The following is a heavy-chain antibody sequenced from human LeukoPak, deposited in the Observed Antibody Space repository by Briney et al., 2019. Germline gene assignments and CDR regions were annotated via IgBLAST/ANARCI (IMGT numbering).Heavy chain of an antibody. D-gene: IGHD3-10*01. Sequence: SRTLSLTCTVSGGSISSGGYYWSWIRQHPGKGLEWIGYIYYSGSTYYNPSLKSRVTISVDTSKNQFSLKLSSVTAADTAVYYCARVRRQEYYFDYWGQGTLVTVSS. CDR1: GGSISSGGYY. CDR2: IYYSGST. J-gene: IGHJ4*02. CDR3: ARVRRQEYYFDY. V-gene: IGHV4-31*03.